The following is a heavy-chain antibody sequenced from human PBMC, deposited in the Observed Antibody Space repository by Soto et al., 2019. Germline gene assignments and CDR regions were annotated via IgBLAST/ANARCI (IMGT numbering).Heavy chain of an antibody. Sequence: SETLSLTCTVSGGSVSSGSHYWSWIRQSPGKGLEWIGYIYNSGITKYNATLNSRVTISVDTSKNQFSLKLSSVTAADTAVYYCARSYGSCFDFDYWGQGTLVTVSS. CDR2: IYNSGIT. CDR1: GGSVSSGSHY. J-gene: IGHJ4*02. V-gene: IGHV4-61*01. CDR3: ARSYGSCFDFDY. D-gene: IGHD3-10*01.